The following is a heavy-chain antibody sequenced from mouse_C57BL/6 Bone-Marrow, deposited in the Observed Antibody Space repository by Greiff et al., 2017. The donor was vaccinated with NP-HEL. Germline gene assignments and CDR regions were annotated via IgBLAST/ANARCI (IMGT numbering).Heavy chain of an antibody. J-gene: IGHJ4*01. CDR2: IYPSDSET. D-gene: IGHD2-3*01. Sequence: QVQLQQPGAELVRPGSSVKLSCTASGYTFTSYWMDWVKQRPGQGLEWIGNIYPSDSETHYNQKFKDKATLTVDKSSSTAYMQLSSLTSEDSAVYYYASEVHDGYFYYAMDYWGQGTSVTVSS. CDR3: ASEVHDGYFYYAMDY. CDR1: GYTFTSYW. V-gene: IGHV1-61*01.